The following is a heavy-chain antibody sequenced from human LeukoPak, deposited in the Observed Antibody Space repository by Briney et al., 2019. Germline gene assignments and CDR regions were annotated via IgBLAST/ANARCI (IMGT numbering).Heavy chain of an antibody. V-gene: IGHV3-7*03. CDR3: ARGGGFDV. D-gene: IGHD2-15*01. CDR1: GFTFSSYW. CDR2: INHNGNVN. J-gene: IGHJ6*02. Sequence: PGGSLRLSCAASGFTFSSYWMNWARQAPGKELEWVASINHNGNVNYYVDSVKGRFTISRDNAKNSLYLQMSNLRAEDTAVHFCARGGGFDVWGQGATVTVSS.